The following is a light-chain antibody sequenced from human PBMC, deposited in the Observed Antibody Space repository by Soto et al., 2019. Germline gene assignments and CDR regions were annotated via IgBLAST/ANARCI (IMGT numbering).Light chain of an antibody. CDR2: DAS. CDR3: QQLESYPST. V-gene: IGKV1-33*01. CDR1: QSIGNY. Sequence: DIQMTQSPPSLSASVGDRVTITCRASQSIGNYLNWYRQKPGKAPELLIYDASNLEAGVPSRFRGSGSGTDFTFTISRLQPEDFATYYCQQLESYPSTFGGGTKV. J-gene: IGKJ4*01.